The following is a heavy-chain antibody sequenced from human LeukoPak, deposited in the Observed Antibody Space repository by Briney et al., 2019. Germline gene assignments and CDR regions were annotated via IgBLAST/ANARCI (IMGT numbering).Heavy chain of an antibody. J-gene: IGHJ4*02. Sequence: GESLKISCKGSGYSFTSYWISWVRQMPGKGLEWMGRIDPSDSYTNYSPSFQGHVTISADKSISTAYLQWSSLKASDTAMYYCATLDLDSSSPLSPRSIVDYWGQGTLVTVSS. CDR3: ATLDLDSSSPLSPRSIVDY. CDR1: GYSFTSYW. V-gene: IGHV5-10-1*01. CDR2: IDPSDSYT. D-gene: IGHD6-6*01.